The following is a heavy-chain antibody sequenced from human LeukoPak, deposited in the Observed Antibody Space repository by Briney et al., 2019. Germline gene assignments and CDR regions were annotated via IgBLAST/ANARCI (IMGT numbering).Heavy chain of an antibody. D-gene: IGHD3-22*01. Sequence: ASAKVSCKASGYTFTSYGISWVRQAPGQGLEWMGWISAYNGNTNYAQKLQGRVTMTTDTSTSTAYMELRSLRSDDTAAYYCARDLDHSGHYKINWFDPWGQGTLVTVSS. CDR2: ISAYNGNT. J-gene: IGHJ5*02. V-gene: IGHV1-18*01. CDR1: GYTFTSYG. CDR3: ARDLDHSGHYKINWFDP.